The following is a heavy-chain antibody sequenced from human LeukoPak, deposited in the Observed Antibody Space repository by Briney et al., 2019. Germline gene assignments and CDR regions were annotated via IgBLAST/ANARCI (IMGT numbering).Heavy chain of an antibody. D-gene: IGHD3-16*01. J-gene: IGHJ4*02. Sequence: SCKASGGTFSSYAMHWVRQAPGKGLEWVAVISYDGSNKYYADSVKGRFTISRDNSKNTLYLQMNSLRAEDTAVYYCARDFYGLPGDYWGQGTLVTVSS. CDR1: GGTFSSYA. CDR3: ARDFYGLPGDY. CDR2: ISYDGSNK. V-gene: IGHV3-30*04.